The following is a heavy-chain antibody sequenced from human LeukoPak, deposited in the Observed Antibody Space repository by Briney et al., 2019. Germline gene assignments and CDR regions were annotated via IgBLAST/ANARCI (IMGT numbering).Heavy chain of an antibody. J-gene: IGHJ4*02. V-gene: IGHV3-33*01. D-gene: IGHD3-22*01. CDR1: GLTFSSYG. Sequence: GRSLRLSCAASGLTFSSYGMHWVRQAPGKGLEWVAVIWYDGSNKYYADSVKGRFTISRDNSKNTLYLQMNSLRAEDTAVYYCARDDSGYCDYWGQGTLVTVSS. CDR3: ARDDSGYCDY. CDR2: IWYDGSNK.